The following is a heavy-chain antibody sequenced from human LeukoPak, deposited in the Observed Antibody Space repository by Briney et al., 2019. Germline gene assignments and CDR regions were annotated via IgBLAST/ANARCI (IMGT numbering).Heavy chain of an antibody. J-gene: IGHJ4*02. D-gene: IGHD2-2*01. Sequence: ASVKVSCKASGYTFTSYGISWVRQAPGQGLGWMGWISAYNGNTNYAQKLQGRVTMTTDTSTSTAYMELRSLRSDDTAVYYCARDHTGYCSSTSCYAPFDYWGQGTLVTVSS. CDR1: GYTFTSYG. V-gene: IGHV1-18*01. CDR2: ISAYNGNT. CDR3: ARDHTGYCSSTSCYAPFDY.